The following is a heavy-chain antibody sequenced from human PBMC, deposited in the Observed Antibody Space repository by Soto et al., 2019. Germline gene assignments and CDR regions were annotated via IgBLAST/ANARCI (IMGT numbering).Heavy chain of an antibody. CDR3: ARSPGDYAGYYYSMDV. J-gene: IGHJ6*02. V-gene: IGHV4-34*01. Sequence: SEALSLTCAVNGGSGGSFSGYYWSWIRKPPGKGLEWIGEINHSGSTNYNPSLKSRVTISEDTSKNQFSLKLRSVTAADTAVYYCARSPGDYAGYYYSMDVWGQGTTVTVSS. CDR1: GGSGGSFSGYY. CDR2: INHSGST. D-gene: IGHD4-17*01.